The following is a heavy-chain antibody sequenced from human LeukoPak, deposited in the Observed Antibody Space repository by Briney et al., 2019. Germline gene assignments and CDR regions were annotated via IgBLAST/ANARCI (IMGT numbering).Heavy chain of an antibody. J-gene: IGHJ4*02. CDR2: ISAYNGNT. CDR3: AKTSNYDFWSGYYLIGFSEPNEYYFDY. Sequence: ASVKVSCKASGYTFTSYGISWVRQAPGQGLEWMGWISAYNGNTNYAQKLQGRVTMTTDTSTSTAYMELRSLRSDDTAVYYCAKTSNYDFWSGYYLIGFSEPNEYYFDYWGQGTLVTVSS. V-gene: IGHV1-18*01. D-gene: IGHD3-3*01. CDR1: GYTFTSYG.